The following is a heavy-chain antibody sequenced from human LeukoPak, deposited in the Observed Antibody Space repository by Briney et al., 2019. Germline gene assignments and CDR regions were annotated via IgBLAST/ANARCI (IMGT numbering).Heavy chain of an antibody. D-gene: IGHD4-17*01. CDR1: GYTLTSYD. V-gene: IGHV1-8*01. CDR2: MNPNSGNT. CDR3: ARGGEAGDYGDYGKHYYYYYGMDV. Sequence: ASVKVSCKASGYTLTSYDINWVRQATGQGLEWMGWMNPNSGNTGYAQKFQGRVTMTRNTSISTAYMELSSLRSEDTAVYYCARGGEAGDYGDYGKHYYYYYGMDVWGQGTTVTVSS. J-gene: IGHJ6*02.